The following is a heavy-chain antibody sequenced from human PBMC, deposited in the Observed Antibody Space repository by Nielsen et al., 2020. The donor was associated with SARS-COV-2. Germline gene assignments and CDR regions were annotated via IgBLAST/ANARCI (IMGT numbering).Heavy chain of an antibody. Sequence: WVRQAPGQGLEWMGRINPNSGGTNYAQKFQGRVTMTRDTSISTAYMELSRLRSEDTAVYYCARDPRWGTAMVSYYYYGMDVWGQGTTVTVSS. CDR2: INPNSGGT. CDR3: ARDPRWGTAMVSYYYYGMDV. J-gene: IGHJ6*02. V-gene: IGHV1-2*06. D-gene: IGHD5-18*01.